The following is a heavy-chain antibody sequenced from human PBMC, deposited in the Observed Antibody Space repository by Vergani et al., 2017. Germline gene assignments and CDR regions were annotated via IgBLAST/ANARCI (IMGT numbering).Heavy chain of an antibody. Sequence: EVQLVESGGGLVKPGGSLKLSCAASGFTFDDYAMHWVRQAPGKGLEWVSGISWNSGSIGYADSVKGRFTISRDNAKSSLYLQMNSLRAEDTALYYCAKARGQSDFWSGYYDGFDYWGQGTLVTVSS. CDR1: GFTFDDYA. D-gene: IGHD3-3*01. CDR3: AKARGQSDFWSGYYDGFDY. CDR2: ISWNSGSI. J-gene: IGHJ4*02. V-gene: IGHV3-9*01.